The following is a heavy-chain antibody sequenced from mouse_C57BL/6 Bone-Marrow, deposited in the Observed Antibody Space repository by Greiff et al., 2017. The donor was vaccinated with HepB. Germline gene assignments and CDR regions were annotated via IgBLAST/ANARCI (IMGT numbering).Heavy chain of an antibody. J-gene: IGHJ3*01. CDR1: GFTFSDYY. CDR2: ISNGGGST. D-gene: IGHD1-1*01. V-gene: IGHV5-12*01. CDR3: ARHEVYYGSPLAY. Sequence: EVQGVESGGGLVQPGGSLKLSCAASGFTFSDYYMYWVRQTPEKRLEWVAYISNGGGSTYYPDTVKGRFTISRDNAKNTLYLQMSRLKSEDIAMYYCARHEVYYGSPLAYWGQGTLVTVSA.